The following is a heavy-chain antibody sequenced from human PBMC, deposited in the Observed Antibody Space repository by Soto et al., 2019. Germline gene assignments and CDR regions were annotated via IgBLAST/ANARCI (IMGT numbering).Heavy chain of an antibody. J-gene: IGHJ4*02. D-gene: IGHD3-10*01. Sequence: GGSLRLSCAASGFTFSSYAMSWVRQAPGKGLEWVSAISGSGGSTYYADSVKGRFTISRDNSKNTLYLQMNSLRAEDTAVYYCAKDPGAGITMVRGVDYWGQGTLVTVSS. CDR3: AKDPGAGITMVRGVDY. CDR1: GFTFSSYA. CDR2: ISGSGGST. V-gene: IGHV3-23*01.